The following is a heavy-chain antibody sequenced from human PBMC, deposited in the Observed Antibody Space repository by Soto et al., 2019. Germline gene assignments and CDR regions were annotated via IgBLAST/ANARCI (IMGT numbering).Heavy chain of an antibody. Sequence: QVQLVESGGGVVQPGRSLRLSCAASGFTFSSYAMHWVRQAPGKGLERVAVISYDGSNKYYADSVKGRFTISRDNSKNTLYLQMNSLRAEDTAVYYCAKSRITMIVVESFDIWGQGTMVTVSS. CDR1: GFTFSSYA. CDR2: ISYDGSNK. CDR3: AKSRITMIVVESFDI. V-gene: IGHV3-30-3*02. J-gene: IGHJ3*02. D-gene: IGHD3-22*01.